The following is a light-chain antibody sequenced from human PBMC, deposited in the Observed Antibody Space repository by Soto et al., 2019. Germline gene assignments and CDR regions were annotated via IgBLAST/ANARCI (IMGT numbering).Light chain of an antibody. V-gene: IGLV2-14*01. CDR2: EGT. J-gene: IGLJ2*01. Sequence: QSALTQPASVSGSPGQSITISCTGTSSDIGRYKVVSWFQQHPGKAPKLMIFEGTNRPSGVSNRFSGSKSGNTASLTISGLQAEDEAIYFCSSSTNTNTLVIFGGGTKLTVL. CDR3: SSSTNTNTLVI. CDR1: SSDIGRYKV.